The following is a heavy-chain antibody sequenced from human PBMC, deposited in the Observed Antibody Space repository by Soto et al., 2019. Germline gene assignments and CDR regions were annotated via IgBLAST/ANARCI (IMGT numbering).Heavy chain of an antibody. CDR1: GGSITSGGHF. Sequence: QVQLQGSGPGLVKPSQTLSLNCTVSGGSITSGGHFWSWIRQVPGMGLEWIGYIYYSGTTYYNPSLRSRVTISVDTSKNQFSLELSSVTAADTAVYYCARGSRPLECFDPWGQGTLVTVSS. CDR2: IYYSGTT. J-gene: IGHJ5*02. V-gene: IGHV4-31*03. CDR3: ARGSRPLECFDP.